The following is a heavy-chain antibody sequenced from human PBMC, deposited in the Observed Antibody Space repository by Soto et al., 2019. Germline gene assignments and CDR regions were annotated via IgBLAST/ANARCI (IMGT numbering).Heavy chain of an antibody. CDR1: GFTFSDYY. V-gene: IGHV3-11*01. CDR2: ISSSGSTI. Sequence: GGSLRLSCAASGFTFSDYYMSWIRQAPGKGLEWVSYISSSGSTIYYADSVKGRFTISRDNAENSLYLQMNSLRAEDTAVYYCARDTVVVPAARGPYRFDPWGQGTLVTVSS. CDR3: ARDTVVVPAARGPYRFDP. D-gene: IGHD2-2*01. J-gene: IGHJ5*02.